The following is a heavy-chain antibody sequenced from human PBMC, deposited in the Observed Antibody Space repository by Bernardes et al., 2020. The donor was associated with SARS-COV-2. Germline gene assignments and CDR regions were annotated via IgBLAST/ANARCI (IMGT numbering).Heavy chain of an antibody. Sequence: GGSLRLSCAASGFTFSSYWIHWVRQAPGKGLVWVSRINTDGGITSYADSVKGRFTISRDNAKNTLYLQMNSLRAEDTAVYYCVRDEQGSDDYWGQGTLVTVSS. J-gene: IGHJ4*02. CDR1: GFTFSSYW. V-gene: IGHV3-74*01. CDR3: VRDEQGSDDY. CDR2: INTDGGIT. D-gene: IGHD3-10*01.